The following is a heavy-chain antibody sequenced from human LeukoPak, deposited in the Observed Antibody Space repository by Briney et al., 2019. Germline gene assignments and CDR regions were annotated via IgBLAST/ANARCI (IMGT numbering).Heavy chain of an antibody. J-gene: IGHJ3*02. V-gene: IGHV3-7*01. Sequence: GGSLRLSCAASGFTFSSYWMSWVRQAPGKGLEWVANIKQDGSEKYYVDSVKGRFTISRDNAKNSLYLQMNSLRAEDTAVYYCARAGTYCGGDCLGAFDIWGQGTMVTVSS. CDR3: ARAGTYCGGDCLGAFDI. CDR2: IKQDGSEK. CDR1: GFTFSSYW. D-gene: IGHD2-21*01.